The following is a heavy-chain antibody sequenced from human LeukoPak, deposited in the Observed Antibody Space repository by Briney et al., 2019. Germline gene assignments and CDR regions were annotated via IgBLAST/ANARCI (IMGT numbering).Heavy chain of an antibody. J-gene: IGHJ4*02. V-gene: IGHV3-15*01. CDR1: GITFSNAW. CDR3: NTRCGTCPKFDY. D-gene: IGHD2-21*01. CDR2: IKSKTAGGTA. Sequence: MAGGSLRLSCAASGITFSNAWMTWVRQSPGKGLEWVGRIKSKTAGGTADYAAPVKGRFTISRDDSKNMLYLEMNSLKTEDTAVYYCNTRCGTCPKFDYWGQGTLVTVSS.